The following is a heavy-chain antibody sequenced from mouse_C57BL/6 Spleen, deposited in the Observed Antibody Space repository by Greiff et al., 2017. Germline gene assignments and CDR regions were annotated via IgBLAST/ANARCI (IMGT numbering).Heavy chain of an antibody. Sequence: QVQLKESGPELVKPGASVKISCKASGYAFSSSWMNWVKQRPGKGLEWIGRIYPGDGGTNYNGKFKGKATLTADKSSSTAYMQLSSLTSEDSAVYFCARPDYYGSSLNYAMDYWGQGTSVTVSS. J-gene: IGHJ4*01. D-gene: IGHD1-1*01. CDR2: IYPGDGGT. CDR3: ARPDYYGSSLNYAMDY. V-gene: IGHV1-82*01. CDR1: GYAFSSSW.